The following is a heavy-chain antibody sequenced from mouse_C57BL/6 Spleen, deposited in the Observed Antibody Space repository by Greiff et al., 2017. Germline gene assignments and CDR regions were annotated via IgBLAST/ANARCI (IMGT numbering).Heavy chain of an antibody. CDR3: ARDLYYGSSY. D-gene: IGHD1-1*01. V-gene: IGHV3-6*01. CDR1: GYSITSGYY. CDR2: ISYDGSN. J-gene: IGHJ2*01. Sequence: VQLKESGPGLVKPSQSLSLTCSVTGYSITSGYYWNWIRQFPGNKLEWMGYISYDGSNNYNPSLKNRISITRDTSKNQFFLKLNSVTTEDTATYYCARDLYYGSSYWGQGTTLTVSS.